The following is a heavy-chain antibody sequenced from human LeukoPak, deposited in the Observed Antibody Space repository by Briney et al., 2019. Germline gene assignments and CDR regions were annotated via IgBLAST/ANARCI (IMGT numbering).Heavy chain of an antibody. CDR3: ARGPKYISATGPYYFDY. Sequence: GGSLRLSCAASGFTLSSYAMSWVRQAPWKGLQWVASISSGSVYIYYADSMKGRFTISRDNAKNSMYLQMYSLRAEDTAVYYCARGPKYISATGPYYFDYWGQGTPVTVSS. J-gene: IGHJ4*02. CDR2: ISSGSVYI. CDR1: GFTLSSYA. V-gene: IGHV3-21*01. D-gene: IGHD6-13*01.